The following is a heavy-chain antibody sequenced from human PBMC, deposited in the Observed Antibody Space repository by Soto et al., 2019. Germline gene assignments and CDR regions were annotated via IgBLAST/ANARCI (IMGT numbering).Heavy chain of an antibody. CDR3: ARDLGSYGDYADY. Sequence: VGALRLSCEASGFTFSRYGLHWFRQAPGKGLEWVAVIWYDGSNKYYEDSVKVRFTISRDNSKNTLYLQMKSLRAEDTAVYYCARDLGSYGDYADYWGPGTLVTV. D-gene: IGHD4-17*01. V-gene: IGHV3-33*01. J-gene: IGHJ4*02. CDR2: IWYDGSNK. CDR1: GFTFSRYG.